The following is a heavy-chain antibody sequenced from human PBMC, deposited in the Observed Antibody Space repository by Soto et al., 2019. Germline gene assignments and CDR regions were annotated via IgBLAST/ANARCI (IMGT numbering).Heavy chain of an antibody. Sequence: GGSLRLSCAASGFTFSSYAMSWVRQAPGKGLEWVSAISGSGGSTYYADSVKGRFTISSDNSKNTLYLQMKSLRAEDTAVYYCPPLPRAAAGKPYPAYYYYGMDVWGHGTTVTVAS. D-gene: IGHD6-13*01. CDR2: ISGSGGST. J-gene: IGHJ6*02. CDR3: PPLPRAAAGKPYPAYYYYGMDV. V-gene: IGHV3-23*01. CDR1: GFTFSSYA.